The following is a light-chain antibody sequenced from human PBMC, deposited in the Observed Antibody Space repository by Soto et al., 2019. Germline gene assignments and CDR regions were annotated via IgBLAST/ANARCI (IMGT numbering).Light chain of an antibody. CDR3: QQYGSS. CDR2: GAS. V-gene: IGKV3-20*01. Sequence: EIVLTQSPGTLSLSPGERATLSCRASQSVSSSYLAWYQQKPGQAPRLLIYGASSRATGIPDRFSGSGSGTDFTLTISRLEPEDFAVYYCQQYGSSFG. CDR1: QSVSSSY. J-gene: IGKJ3*01.